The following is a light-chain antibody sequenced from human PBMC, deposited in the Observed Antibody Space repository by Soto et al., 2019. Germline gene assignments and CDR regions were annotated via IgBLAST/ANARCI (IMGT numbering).Light chain of an antibody. CDR2: ELS. CDR3: MQSLQLPLT. V-gene: IGKV2D-29*01. J-gene: IGKJ1*01. Sequence: DIVLTQTPHSLSVAPGQPASISCKSSQSLLHSDGRTYLFWYLQRPGQPPQLLIYELSRRFSGVPDRFSGSGSGTDFTLKISRVEAEDVGVYYCMQSLQLPLTFGQGTKVDIK. CDR1: QSLLHSDGRTY.